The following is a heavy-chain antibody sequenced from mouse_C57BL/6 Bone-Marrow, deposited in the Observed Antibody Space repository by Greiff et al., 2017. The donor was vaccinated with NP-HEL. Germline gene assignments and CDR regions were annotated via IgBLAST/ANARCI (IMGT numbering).Heavy chain of an antibody. D-gene: IGHD1-1*01. Sequence: EVQLQQSGPGLVKPSQSLSLTCSVTGYSITSGYYWNWIRQFPGNKLEWMGYISYDGSNKYNPSLKNRISITRDNSKTQFFLELKSVTTEDTATYYCARSHDYGSSMAWFAYWGQGTLVTVSA. CDR1: GYSITSGYY. V-gene: IGHV3-6*01. J-gene: IGHJ3*01. CDR3: ARSHDYGSSMAWFAY. CDR2: ISYDGSN.